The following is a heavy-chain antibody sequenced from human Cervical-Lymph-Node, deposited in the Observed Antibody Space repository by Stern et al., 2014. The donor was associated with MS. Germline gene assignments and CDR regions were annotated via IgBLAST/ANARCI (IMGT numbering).Heavy chain of an antibody. CDR3: ARRGHLNGYSHGLVGF. V-gene: IGHV1-8*01. Sequence: QVQLVQSGTEVKKPGASVKVSCKASGYTFTTYDINWVRQAAGQGLEWMGWINPHRGNTGFAQKFQDRVTLTRDTSTSTAYMELSDLRSDDTAVYYCARRGHLNGYSHGLVGFWGQGTLVIVSS. CDR2: INPHRGNT. D-gene: IGHD5-18*01. CDR1: GYTFTTYD. J-gene: IGHJ4*02.